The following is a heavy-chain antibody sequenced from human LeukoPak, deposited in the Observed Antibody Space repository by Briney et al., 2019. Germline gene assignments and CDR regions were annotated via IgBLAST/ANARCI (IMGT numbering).Heavy chain of an antibody. Sequence: ASVKVSCKASGYTFTGYYMHWVRQAPGQGLEWMGRINPNSGGTNYAQKFQGRVTMTRDTSISTAYMELRTLRSDDTAVYHCAKAFDRGWFDYWGQGTLVTVSS. D-gene: IGHD6-19*01. J-gene: IGHJ4*02. CDR3: AKAFDRGWFDY. CDR1: GYTFTGYY. CDR2: INPNSGGT. V-gene: IGHV1-2*06.